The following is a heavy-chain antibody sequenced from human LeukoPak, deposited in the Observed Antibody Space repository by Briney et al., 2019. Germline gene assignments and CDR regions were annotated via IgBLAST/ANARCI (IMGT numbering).Heavy chain of an antibody. Sequence: GGSLRLSCAASGFTFSSYAMSWVRQAPGKGLEWVSAISGSGGSTYYADSVKGRFTISRDNSKNTLYLQMNSLRAEDTAVYYCTRLPQSPYGDYGYWGQGTLVTVSS. V-gene: IGHV3-23*01. CDR1: GFTFSSYA. CDR2: ISGSGGST. CDR3: TRLPQSPYGDYGY. J-gene: IGHJ4*02. D-gene: IGHD4-17*01.